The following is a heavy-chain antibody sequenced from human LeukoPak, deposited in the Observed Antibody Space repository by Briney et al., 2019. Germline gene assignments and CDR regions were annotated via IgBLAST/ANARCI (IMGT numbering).Heavy chain of an antibody. D-gene: IGHD3-10*01. CDR1: GYSISSGYY. V-gene: IGHV4-38-2*01. Sequence: PSETLSLTCAVSGYSISSGYYWGWIRQPPGKGLEWIGSIYHSGSTYYNPSLKSRVTISVDTSKNQSSLKLSSVTAADTAVYYCARYGSGSPFDYWGQGTLVTVSS. CDR3: ARYGSGSPFDY. J-gene: IGHJ4*02. CDR2: IYHSGST.